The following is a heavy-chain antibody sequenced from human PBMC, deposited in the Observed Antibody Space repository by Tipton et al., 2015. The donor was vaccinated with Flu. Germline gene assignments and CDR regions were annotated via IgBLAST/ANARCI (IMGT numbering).Heavy chain of an antibody. Sequence: QVQLVQSGAEVKKPGSSVKVSCKASGGTFSSYAISWVRQAPGQGLEWMGGIIPIFGTANYAQKFQGRVTITADGSTSTAYMELSSLRSEDTAVYYCARDSAGITMVRGVIITTGGHSGMDVWGQGTTVTVSS. CDR2: IIPIFGTA. CDR1: GGTFSSYA. V-gene: IGHV1-69*12. J-gene: IGHJ6*02. CDR3: ARDSAGITMVRGVIITTGGHSGMDV. D-gene: IGHD3-10*01.